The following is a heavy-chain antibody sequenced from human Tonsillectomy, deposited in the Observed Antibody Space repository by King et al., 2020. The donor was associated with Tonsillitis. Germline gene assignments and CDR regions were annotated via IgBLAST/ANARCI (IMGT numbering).Heavy chain of an antibody. Sequence: VQLVESGGGLVQPGGSLRLSCAASGFTFSSYAIHWVRQAPGKGLEYVSAICSKGGSTYYANSVKGRFTISRDNSKNTRYLQMGSLRAEDMAVYYCARDGPPDYWGQGTLVTVSS. CDR3: ARDGPPDY. V-gene: IGHV3-64*01. J-gene: IGHJ4*02. CDR2: ICSKGGST. CDR1: GFTFSSYA.